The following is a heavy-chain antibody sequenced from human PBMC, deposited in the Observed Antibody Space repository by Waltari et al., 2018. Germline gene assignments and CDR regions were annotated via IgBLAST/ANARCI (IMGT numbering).Heavy chain of an antibody. CDR2: IIPIFGTA. D-gene: IGHD5-12*01. Sequence: QVQLVQSGAEVKKPGSSVKVSCKASGGTFSSYAISWVRQAPGQGLEWMGGIIPIFGTANYAQKFKGRVTITADESTSTAYMELSSLRSEDTAVYYCARSLSVRLQKYYYGMDVWGQGTTVTVSS. CDR3: ARSLSVRLQKYYYGMDV. J-gene: IGHJ6*02. CDR1: GGTFSSYA. V-gene: IGHV1-69*01.